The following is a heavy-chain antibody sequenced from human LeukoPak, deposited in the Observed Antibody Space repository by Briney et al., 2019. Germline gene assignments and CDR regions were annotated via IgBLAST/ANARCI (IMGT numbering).Heavy chain of an antibody. CDR2: INPNSGGT. J-gene: IGHJ4*02. CDR1: GYTFTGCY. D-gene: IGHD3-10*01. Sequence: ASVKVSCKASGYTFTGCYMHWVRQVPGQGLEWMGWINPNSGGTNYAQKFQGRVTMTRDTSISTAYMELSRLRSDDTAVYYCARSMVRGVIIGMDWGQGTLVTVSS. CDR3: ARSMVRGVIIGMD. V-gene: IGHV1-2*02.